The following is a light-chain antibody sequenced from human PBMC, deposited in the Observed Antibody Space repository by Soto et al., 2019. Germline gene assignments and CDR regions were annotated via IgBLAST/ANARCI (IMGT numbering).Light chain of an antibody. CDR3: QQSYSGPIT. V-gene: IGKV1-39*01. CDR1: QSISSY. J-gene: IGKJ4*01. Sequence: DIQMTQSPSSLSASVGDRVTITCRASQSISSYLNWYQQKPGKAPKVLIYAASSLQSGVPSRFSGIGSGTDFTLSISSLQPEDFATYYCQQSYSGPITFGGGTKVDIK. CDR2: AAS.